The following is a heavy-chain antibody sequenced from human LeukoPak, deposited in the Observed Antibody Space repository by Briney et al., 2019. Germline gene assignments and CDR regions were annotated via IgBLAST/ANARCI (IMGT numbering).Heavy chain of an antibody. Sequence: GGSLRLSCAASGFTFSNYGMHWVRQAPGKGLEWVAVISYDGSNKYYADSVKGRFTISRDNSKNTLYLQMNSLRAEDTAVYYCAKDIVATTAPFGYYYGMDVWGQGTTVTVSS. J-gene: IGHJ6*02. CDR1: GFTFSNYG. CDR2: ISYDGSNK. V-gene: IGHV3-33*05. CDR3: AKDIVATTAPFGYYYGMDV. D-gene: IGHD5-12*01.